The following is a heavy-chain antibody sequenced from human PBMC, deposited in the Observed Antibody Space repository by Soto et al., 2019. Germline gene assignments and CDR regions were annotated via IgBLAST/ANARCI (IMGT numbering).Heavy chain of an antibody. V-gene: IGHV4-59*01. J-gene: IGHJ6*02. CDR2: IYYSGST. CDR1: GGSISSYY. Sequence: SETLSLTCTVSGGSISSYYWIWIRQPPGKGLEWVGYIYYSGSTNYNPSLKSRVTISVDTSKNQFSLKLSSVTAADTAVYYCARVVRGISSMDVWGQGTTVTVSS. CDR3: ARVVRGISSMDV. D-gene: IGHD6-13*01.